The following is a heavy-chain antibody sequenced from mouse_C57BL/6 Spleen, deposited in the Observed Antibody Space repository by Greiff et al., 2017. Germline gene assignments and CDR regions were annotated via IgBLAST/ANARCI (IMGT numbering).Heavy chain of an antibody. V-gene: IGHV1-50*01. CDR1: GYTFTSYW. CDR2: IDPSDSNT. D-gene: IGHD1-1*01. CDR3: ASVVEAMDY. Sequence: VQLQQPGAELVKPGASVKLSCKASGYTFTSYWMQWVKQRPGQGLEWIGEIDPSDSNTNYNQKFKGKATLTVDTSSSTAYMQLSSLTSEDSAVYYCASVVEAMDYWGQGTSVTVSS. J-gene: IGHJ4*01.